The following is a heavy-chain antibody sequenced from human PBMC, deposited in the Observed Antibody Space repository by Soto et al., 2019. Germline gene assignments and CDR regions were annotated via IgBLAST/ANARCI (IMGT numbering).Heavy chain of an antibody. CDR2: ISTTSFTI. CDR3: ARDRCFDGSCYSASDF. Sequence: GGSLRLSCVASGFSFSTYDMDWVRQAPGKAPEWIAHISTTSFTIYYADSVKGRFTISRDNVRNSLYLEMKSLRDEDTAVYYCARDRCFDGSCYSASDFWGQGXQVTVYS. D-gene: IGHD2-15*01. J-gene: IGHJ4*02. V-gene: IGHV3-48*02. CDR1: GFSFSTYD.